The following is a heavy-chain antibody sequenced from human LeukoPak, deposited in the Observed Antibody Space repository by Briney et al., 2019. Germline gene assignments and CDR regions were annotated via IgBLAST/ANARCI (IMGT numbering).Heavy chain of an antibody. V-gene: IGHV3-23*01. CDR2: ISASGVST. CDR3: AKGYGPGKYGMDA. J-gene: IGHJ6*02. D-gene: IGHD5-18*01. CDR1: GFTFRNYA. Sequence: PGGSLRLSCAASGFTFRNYAMTWVRQAPGKGLEWVSGISASGVSTYYADSAKGRFTISRDSSKNTLDMQMNSLTAEDTAVYYCAKGYGPGKYGMDAWGQETTVIVSS.